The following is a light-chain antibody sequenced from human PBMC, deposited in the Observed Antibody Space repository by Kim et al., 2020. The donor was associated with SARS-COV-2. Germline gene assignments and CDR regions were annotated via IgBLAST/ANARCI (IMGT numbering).Light chain of an antibody. V-gene: IGLV1-47*02. CDR3: AAWDDSLSGRV. Sequence: QSVLTQPPSVSGTPGQSVTISCSGSNSNIGKTYVYWYQQFPGTAPKVLIYGNSQRPSGVPDRFSGSKPGTSASLEISGLRSEDEADYYCAAWDDSLSGRVFGGGTQLTVL. CDR2: GNS. CDR1: NSNIGKTY. J-gene: IGLJ3*02.